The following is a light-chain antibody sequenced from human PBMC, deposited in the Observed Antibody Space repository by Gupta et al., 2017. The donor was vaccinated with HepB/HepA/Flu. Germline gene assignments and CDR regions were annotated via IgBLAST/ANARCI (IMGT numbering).Light chain of an antibody. V-gene: IGLV1-47*01. Sequence: QSVLTQAPSASGTPGQRVTISCSGSSTNIGTNYVYWYQQLPGTAPKLLIYRNNQRPSGVPERFSGSKSGTSASLAISGLRSEEEADYYCASWEDSLNGPRVFGGGTKLTVL. CDR1: STNIGTNY. CDR3: ASWEDSLNGPRV. CDR2: RNN. J-gene: IGLJ2*01.